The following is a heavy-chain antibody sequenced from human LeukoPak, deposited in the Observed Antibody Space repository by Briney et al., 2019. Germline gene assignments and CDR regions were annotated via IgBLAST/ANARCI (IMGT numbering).Heavy chain of an antibody. J-gene: IGHJ5*02. CDR2: IYYSGST. D-gene: IGHD3-3*01. CDR1: GGSISSYY. V-gene: IGHV4-59*12. CDR3: ARGGGGNYYDFWSGYYTNWFDP. Sequence: SETLSLTCTVSGGSISSYYWSWIRQPPGKGLEWIGYIYYSGSTNYNPSLKSRVTISVDTSKNQFSLKLSSVTAADMAVYYCARGGGGNYYDFWSGYYTNWFDPWGQGTLVTVSS.